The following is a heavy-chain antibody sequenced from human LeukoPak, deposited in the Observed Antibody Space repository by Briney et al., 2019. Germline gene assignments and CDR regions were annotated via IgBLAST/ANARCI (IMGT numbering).Heavy chain of an antibody. J-gene: IGHJ4*02. V-gene: IGHV3-74*03. Sequence: GGSLRLPCAASGFSFSSAWMNWVRQAPGKGLVWVSSINTDGSSTKYADSVKGRFTISRDESKTTLYLQMKSLRAEDTAVYYCAREGISRKMDFDYWGQGTLVTVSS. CDR1: GFSFSSAW. CDR2: INTDGSST. D-gene: IGHD2/OR15-2a*01. CDR3: AREGISRKMDFDY.